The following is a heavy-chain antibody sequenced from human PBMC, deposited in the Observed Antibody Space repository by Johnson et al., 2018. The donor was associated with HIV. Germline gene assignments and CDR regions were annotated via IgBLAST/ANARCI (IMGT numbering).Heavy chain of an antibody. CDR1: GFSFSNAW. J-gene: IGHJ3*02. Sequence: QVQLVESGGGVVQPGRSLRLSCVASGFSFSNAWMSWVRQAPGKGLEWVAVISYDGSNKYYADSVKGRFTISRDNSKNTLYLQMNSLRAEDTALYYCARHIVATIGGAFDIWGQGTMVTVSS. CDR3: ARHIVATIGGAFDI. V-gene: IGHV3-30*03. CDR2: ISYDGSNK. D-gene: IGHD5-12*01.